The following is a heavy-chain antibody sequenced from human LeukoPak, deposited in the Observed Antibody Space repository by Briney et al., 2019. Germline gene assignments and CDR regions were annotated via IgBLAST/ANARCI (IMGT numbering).Heavy chain of an antibody. V-gene: IGHV1-8*01. J-gene: IGHJ6*02. D-gene: IGHD1-26*01. CDR2: MNPNSGNT. CDR1: GYTFTSYD. Sequence: ASVKVSCKASGYTFTSYDINRVRQATGQGLEWMGWMNPNSGNTGYAQKFQGRVTMTRNTSISTAYMELSSLRSEDTAVYYCARVGATMVGFYYYYGMDVWGQGTTVTVSS. CDR3: ARVGATMVGFYYYYGMDV.